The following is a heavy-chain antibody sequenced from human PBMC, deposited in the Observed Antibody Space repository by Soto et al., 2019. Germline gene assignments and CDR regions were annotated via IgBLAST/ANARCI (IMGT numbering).Heavy chain of an antibody. D-gene: IGHD2-2*01. V-gene: IGHV5-51*01. CDR1: GYSFTSYW. J-gene: IGHJ6*02. Sequence: RGESLKISCKGSGYSFTSYWIGWVRQMPVKGLEWMGIIYPGDSDTRYSPSFQGQVTISADKSISTAYLQWSSLKASDTAMYYCARHAPFYCSSTSCQVLLGYYYYGMDVWGQGTTVTVSS. CDR3: ARHAPFYCSSTSCQVLLGYYYYGMDV. CDR2: IYPGDSDT.